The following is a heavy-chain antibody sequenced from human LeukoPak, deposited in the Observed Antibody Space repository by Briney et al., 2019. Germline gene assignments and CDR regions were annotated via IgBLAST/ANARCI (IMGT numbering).Heavy chain of an antibody. J-gene: IGHJ4*02. D-gene: IGHD6-19*01. V-gene: IGHV4-4*07. Sequence: PSETLSLTCTVSGGSISSYYWSWLRQPAGKGLEWIGRIYTSGSTNYNPSLKSRVTMSVDTSKNQFSLKLSSVTAADTAVYYCARVRSSGWGKNFDYWGQGTLVTVSS. CDR2: IYTSGST. CDR1: GGSISSYY. CDR3: ARVRSSGWGKNFDY.